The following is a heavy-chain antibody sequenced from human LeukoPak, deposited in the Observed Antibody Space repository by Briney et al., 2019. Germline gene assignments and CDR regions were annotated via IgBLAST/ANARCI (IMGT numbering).Heavy chain of an antibody. D-gene: IGHD3-3*01. V-gene: IGHV3-23*01. CDR1: GFTFSSYI. J-gene: IGHJ6*02. CDR3: ARDGITIFGVVSYYYGMDV. CDR2: ITGSGDIT. Sequence: GGSLRLSCAASGFTFSSYIMTWVRQAPGKGLEWVSGITGSGDITYYADSVKGRFTISRDNSKNTLYLQMNSLRAEDTAVYYCARDGITIFGVVSYYYGMDVWGQGTTVTVSS.